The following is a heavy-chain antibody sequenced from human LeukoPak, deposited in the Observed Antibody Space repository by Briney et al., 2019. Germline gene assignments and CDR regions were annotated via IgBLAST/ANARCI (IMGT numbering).Heavy chain of an antibody. Sequence: PGGSLRLSCAASGFTFSNYAMRWVRQTPGKGLEWVSSISSSGASAYYADSVKGRFTISRDNSRNTVYLQMNSLRAEDTAVYYRARWGDDFWSTKTQDYWGQGTLVTVSS. CDR3: ARWGDDFWSTKTQDY. J-gene: IGHJ4*02. V-gene: IGHV3-23*01. CDR1: GFTFSNYA. CDR2: ISSSGASA. D-gene: IGHD3-3*01.